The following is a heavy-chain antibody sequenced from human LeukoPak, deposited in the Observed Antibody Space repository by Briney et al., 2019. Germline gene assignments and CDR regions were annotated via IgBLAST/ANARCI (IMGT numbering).Heavy chain of an antibody. V-gene: IGHV4-39*07. CDR3: ARGFSGYDYYYYYGMDV. CDR2: IYYSGST. J-gene: IGHJ6*02. D-gene: IGHD5-12*01. Sequence: PSETLSLTCTVSGGSISSSSYYWGWIRQPPGKGLEWIGSIYYSGSTYYNPSLESRVTISVDTSKNQFSLKLSSVTAADTAVYYCARGFSGYDYYYYYGMDVWGQGTTVTVSS. CDR1: GGSISSSSYY.